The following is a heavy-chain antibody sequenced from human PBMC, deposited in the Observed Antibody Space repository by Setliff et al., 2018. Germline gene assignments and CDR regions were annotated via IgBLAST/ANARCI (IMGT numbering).Heavy chain of an antibody. CDR2: IDSSSTWI. J-gene: IGHJ4*02. D-gene: IGHD4-17*01. V-gene: IGHV3-21*01. CDR3: ARLRKDYGDYYYFDY. Sequence: GGSLRLSCAASGFTFSSYTMNWVRKAPGQGLEWVSSIDSSSTWIYYADSVKGQFTISRDNAKNSLYLQMNSLRAEDTAVYYCARLRKDYGDYYYFDYWGQGTLVTVSS. CDR1: GFTFSSYT.